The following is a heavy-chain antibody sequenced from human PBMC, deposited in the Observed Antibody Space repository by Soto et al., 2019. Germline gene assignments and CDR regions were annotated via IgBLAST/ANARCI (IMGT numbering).Heavy chain of an antibody. Sequence: SETLSLTCTVSGGSISSYYWSWIRQPAGKGLEWIGRIYTSGSTNYNPSLKSRVTMSVDTSKNQFSLKLSSVTAADTAVYYCARDSTYYYDSSGYYDYWGQGTTVTVSS. CDR1: GGSISSYY. CDR2: IYTSGST. J-gene: IGHJ4*03. V-gene: IGHV4-4*07. CDR3: ARDSTYYYDSSGYYDY. D-gene: IGHD3-22*01.